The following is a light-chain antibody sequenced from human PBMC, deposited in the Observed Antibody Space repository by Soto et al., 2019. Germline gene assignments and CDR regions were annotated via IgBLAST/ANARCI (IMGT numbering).Light chain of an antibody. V-gene: IGKV1-27*01. CDR2: AAS. Sequence: DIQMTQSPSSLSASVGDRVTITCRATQGISNYLAWYRQKPGKVPKLLIYAASTLQSGVPSRFSGSVSGTDFTLTISSLQPEDVATYYCQKYDSALGTFGQGTKVDIK. CDR3: QKYDSALGT. CDR1: QGISNY. J-gene: IGKJ1*01.